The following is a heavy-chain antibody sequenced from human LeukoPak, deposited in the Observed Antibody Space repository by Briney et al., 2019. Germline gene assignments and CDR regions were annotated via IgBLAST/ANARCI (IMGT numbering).Heavy chain of an antibody. J-gene: IGHJ4*02. CDR2: INAGNGNT. CDR3: AREYYDFWSGYQYFDY. Sequence: GASVKVSCKASGYTFTGYFMHWVRQAPGQRLEWMGWINAGNGNTKYSQEFQGRVTITRDTSASTAYMELSSLRSEDMAVYYCAREYYDFWSGYQYFDYWGQGTLVTVSS. D-gene: IGHD3-3*01. V-gene: IGHV1-3*03. CDR1: GYTFTGYF.